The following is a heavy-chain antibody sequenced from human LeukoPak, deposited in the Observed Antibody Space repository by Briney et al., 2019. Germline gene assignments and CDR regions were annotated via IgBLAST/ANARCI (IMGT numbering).Heavy chain of an antibody. CDR3: ARARATVTRISSFDI. CDR2: ISFDGTHD. Sequence: QPGGSLRLSCAASGFTFSSYAIHWVRQAPGKGLEWVAVISFDGTHDFYADSVKGRFTISRDNSKNTLYLQMNNLRADDTAVYYCARARATVTRISSFDIWGQGTMVTVSS. V-gene: IGHV3-30*04. J-gene: IGHJ3*02. CDR1: GFTFSSYA. D-gene: IGHD4-17*01.